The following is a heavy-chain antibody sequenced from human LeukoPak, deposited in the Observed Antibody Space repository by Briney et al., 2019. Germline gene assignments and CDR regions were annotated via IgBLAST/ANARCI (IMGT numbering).Heavy chain of an antibody. D-gene: IGHD1-1*01. V-gene: IGHV6-1*01. CDR1: GDSVSINSAA. Sequence: SQTLSLTFAISGDSVSINSAAWNWIRQSPSRGLEWLGSTYYRSKWYNDYAVSVRSRITVNPDTSKNQFSLQLNSVTPDDTAVYYCARGPQLVGYYYIDVWDTGTTVTVSS. CDR3: ARGPQLVGYYYIDV. CDR2: TYYRSKWYN. J-gene: IGHJ6*03.